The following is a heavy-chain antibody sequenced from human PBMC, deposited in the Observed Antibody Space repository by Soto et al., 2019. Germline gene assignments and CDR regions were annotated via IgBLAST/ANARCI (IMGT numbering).Heavy chain of an antibody. CDR2: MNPNTGKA. CDR1: GYTFTSYD. J-gene: IGHJ5*02. D-gene: IGHD6-13*01. Sequence: QVLLVQSGAEVKKPGASVKVSCKASGYTFTSYDINWVRQATGQGLEWMGWMNPNTGKAAYAQKFPGRVPITRDTSTTTAYMELTSLRSEDTAVYYCARMGTTQLVLGGWSDPWGQGTLVTVSS. V-gene: IGHV1-8*01. CDR3: ARMGTTQLVLGGWSDP.